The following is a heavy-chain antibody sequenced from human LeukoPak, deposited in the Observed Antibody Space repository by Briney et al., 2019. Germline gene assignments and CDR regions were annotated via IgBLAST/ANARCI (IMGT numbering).Heavy chain of an antibody. D-gene: IGHD4-17*01. V-gene: IGHV4-39*06. Sequence: SETLSLTCTVSGGSISSSRYYWGWIRQPPGKGLEWIGSIYYSGSTYYNPSLKSRVTLSLDTSKSQFALKMTSVIAADTAVYYCARDEHGDFQGFDYWGQGTRVTVSS. CDR2: IYYSGST. CDR1: GGSISSSRYY. CDR3: ARDEHGDFQGFDY. J-gene: IGHJ4*02.